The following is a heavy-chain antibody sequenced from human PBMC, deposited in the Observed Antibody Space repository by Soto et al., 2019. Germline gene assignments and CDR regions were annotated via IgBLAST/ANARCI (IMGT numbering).Heavy chain of an antibody. CDR2: IIPIFGTA. CDR3: ARELYGDSPRDY. V-gene: IGHV1-69*12. CDR1: GGTFSSYA. D-gene: IGHD4-17*01. Sequence: QVQLVQSGAEVKKPGSSVKVSCKASGGTFSSYAISWVRQAPGQGLEWMGGIIPIFGTANYAQKFQGRVTIXAXXATSTAYMELSSLRSEDTAVYYCARELYGDSPRDYWGQGTLVTVSS. J-gene: IGHJ4*02.